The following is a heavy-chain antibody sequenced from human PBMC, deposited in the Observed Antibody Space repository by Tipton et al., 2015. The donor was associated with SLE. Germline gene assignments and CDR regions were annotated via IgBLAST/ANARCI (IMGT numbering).Heavy chain of an antibody. CDR2: YYYSGSA. J-gene: IGHJ4*02. D-gene: IGHD3-10*01. V-gene: IGHV4-39*01. Sequence: TLSLTCIVSGGSISSSSYYWGWIRQPPGKGLEWIGSYYYSGSAAYNPSLKSRVTISVDTSKDQFSLRLTSVTTADTAVYYCARRNQITMVRGVMYYFDYWGQGTLVTVSS. CDR1: GGSISSSSYY. CDR3: ARRNQITMVRGVMYYFDY.